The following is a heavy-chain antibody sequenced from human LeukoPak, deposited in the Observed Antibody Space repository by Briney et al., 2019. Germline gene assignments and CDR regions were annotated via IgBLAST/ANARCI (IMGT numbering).Heavy chain of an antibody. CDR3: AKGSSGWYYSFDY. J-gene: IGHJ4*02. V-gene: IGHV1-46*01. Sequence: ASVKVSCKASGYTFTSYYMHWVRQAPGQGLEWMGIINPSGGSTSYAQKFQGRVTMTRDMSTSTVYMELNSLRAEDTAVYYCAKGSSGWYYSFDYWGQGTLVTVSS. D-gene: IGHD6-19*01. CDR1: GYTFTSYY. CDR2: INPSGGST.